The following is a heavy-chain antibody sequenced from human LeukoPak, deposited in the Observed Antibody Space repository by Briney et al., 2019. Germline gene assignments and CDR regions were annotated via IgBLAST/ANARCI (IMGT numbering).Heavy chain of an antibody. V-gene: IGHV3-23*01. J-gene: IGHJ4*02. CDR1: GFTFSGYA. D-gene: IGHD3-10*01. Sequence: PGGSLRLSCAASGFTFSGYAMSWVRQAPGKGLEWVSAISGGGVSTYYADSIKGRFTISRDDSKNTLYLQMNSLRAEDTAVYYCAKGMVRGVIPDYWGQGTLVTVSS. CDR2: ISGGGVST. CDR3: AKGMVRGVIPDY.